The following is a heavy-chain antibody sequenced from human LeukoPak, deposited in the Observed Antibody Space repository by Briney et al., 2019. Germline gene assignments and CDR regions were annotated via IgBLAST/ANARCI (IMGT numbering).Heavy chain of an antibody. CDR1: GGTFSSYA. CDR3: ARVRGSISDYFDY. CDR2: IIPIFGTA. Sequence: SVKVSCKASGGTFSSYAISWVRQAPGQGLEWMGGIIPIFGTANYAQKFQGRVTITADESTSTAYMELSSLRSEDTAVYYCARVRGSISDYFDYWGQGTLVTVSS. J-gene: IGHJ4*02. D-gene: IGHD3-10*01. V-gene: IGHV1-69*13.